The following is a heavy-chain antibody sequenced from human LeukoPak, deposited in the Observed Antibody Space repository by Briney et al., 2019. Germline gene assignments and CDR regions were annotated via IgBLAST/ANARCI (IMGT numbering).Heavy chain of an antibody. CDR3: ARDSSGWKFDY. V-gene: IGHV5-10-1*01. CDR1: GYIFTSYW. J-gene: IGHJ4*02. Sequence: GESLRISCKGSGYIFTSYWIRWVCQMPGKGLEWMGRIDPTDSYTNYSPSFQGHVTISADKSISTAYLQWSSLKASDTAMYYCARDSSGWKFDYWGQGTLVTVSS. CDR2: IDPTDSYT. D-gene: IGHD6-19*01.